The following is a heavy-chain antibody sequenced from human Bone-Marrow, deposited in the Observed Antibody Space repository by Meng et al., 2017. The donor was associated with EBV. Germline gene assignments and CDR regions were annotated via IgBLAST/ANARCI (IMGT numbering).Heavy chain of an antibody. J-gene: IGHJ4*02. V-gene: IGHV1-24*01. Sequence: VQLLLSGEGVKKPGPSMNVSCKVSGYTLTELTMRVVRQAPGKGLEWMGGFDPEDGETIYAQKFQGRVTMTEDTSTDTAYMELSSLRSEDTAVYYCATGTYYDILTGYYLDYWGQGTLVTVSS. D-gene: IGHD3-9*01. CDR3: ATGTYYDILTGYYLDY. CDR1: GYTLTELT. CDR2: FDPEDGET.